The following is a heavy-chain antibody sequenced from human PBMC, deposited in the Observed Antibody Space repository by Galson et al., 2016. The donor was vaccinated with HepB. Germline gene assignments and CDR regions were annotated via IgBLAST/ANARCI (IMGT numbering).Heavy chain of an antibody. V-gene: IGHV3-15*07. D-gene: IGHD3-3*01. J-gene: IGHJ6*02. Sequence: SLRLSCAASGFTFTNAWMNWVRQAPGKGLAWVGRIKSKTDGGTTDYAAPVKGRFTISRDDSKNTLYLQMSSLKTDDTAVYYCTGKTFWSGYSSVGMDVWGQGTTVTVSS. CDR1: GFTFTNAW. CDR2: IKSKTDGGTT. CDR3: TGKTFWSGYSSVGMDV.